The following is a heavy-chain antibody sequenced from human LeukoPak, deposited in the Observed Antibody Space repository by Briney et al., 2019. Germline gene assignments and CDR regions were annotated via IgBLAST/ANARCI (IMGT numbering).Heavy chain of an antibody. CDR1: GFTFSTYG. Sequence: PGGSLRLSCEASGFTFSTYGMHWVRQAPGKGLEWVAIIRNDGSSQYYEDSVKGRFTISRDNSKSTVYLQMNSLRAEDTAVYYCASPYGDWGQGTLVTVSS. D-gene: IGHD4-17*01. CDR2: IRNDGSSQ. V-gene: IGHV3-30*02. J-gene: IGHJ4*02. CDR3: ASPYGD.